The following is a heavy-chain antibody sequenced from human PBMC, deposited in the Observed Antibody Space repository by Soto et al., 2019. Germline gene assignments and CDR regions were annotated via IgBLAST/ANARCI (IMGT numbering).Heavy chain of an antibody. D-gene: IGHD5-18*01. V-gene: IGHV4-30-2*01. Sequence: QLHLQESGSGLVKPSQTLSLTCAVSGDSISSGGYSWSWIRQPPGKGLEWIGFIYHSGSTYYNPSLKSRVTISVDRSKNQFSLKLTSVTAADTAIYYCARGDTVITPFDYWGQGTLVTVSS. J-gene: IGHJ4*02. CDR2: IYHSGST. CDR1: GDSISSGGYS. CDR3: ARGDTVITPFDY.